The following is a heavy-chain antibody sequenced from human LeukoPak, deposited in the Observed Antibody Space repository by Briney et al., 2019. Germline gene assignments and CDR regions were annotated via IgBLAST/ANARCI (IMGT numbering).Heavy chain of an antibody. CDR1: GFTFTSYS. Sequence: GGSLRLSCAASGFTFTSYSMNWVRQAPGKGLEWVSYISSSSSAIYYADSVKGRFTFSRDNAKHSLYLQVNRLRVEDTAVYYCARGYGDYAFFDYWGQGTLVTVSS. V-gene: IGHV3-48*01. CDR2: ISSSSSAI. D-gene: IGHD4-17*01. CDR3: ARGYGDYAFFDY. J-gene: IGHJ4*02.